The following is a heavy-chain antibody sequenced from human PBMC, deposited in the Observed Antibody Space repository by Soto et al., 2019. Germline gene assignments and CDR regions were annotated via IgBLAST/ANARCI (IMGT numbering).Heavy chain of an antibody. V-gene: IGHV1-18*01. J-gene: IGHJ5*02. D-gene: IGHD1-20*01. CDR2: ISAYTGNT. Sequence: QVQLVQSGAEVKKPGASVKVSCKASGYTFNNFGINWVRQAPGQGLEWMGWISAYTGNTNYAQKLQGRVTMTTDTFTNTVYMELRSLRSDETAVYYCAGGGITGMGGFDPWGQGTLVTVSS. CDR1: GYTFNNFG. CDR3: AGGGITGMGGFDP.